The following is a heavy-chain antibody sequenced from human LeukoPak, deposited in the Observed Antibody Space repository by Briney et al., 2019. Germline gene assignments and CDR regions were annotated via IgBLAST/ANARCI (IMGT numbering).Heavy chain of an antibody. Sequence: SETLSLTCTVSGASISSGDYYWAWIRQPPGKGLEWIGSIYYSGSTYYNPSLKSRVTISVDTSKNHFSLKLSSVTAADTAVYYCARSGQRIGWFDPWGQGTLVTVSS. CDR2: IYYSGST. CDR3: ARSGQRIGWFDP. CDR1: GASISSGDYY. J-gene: IGHJ5*02. V-gene: IGHV4-39*02. D-gene: IGHD1-26*01.